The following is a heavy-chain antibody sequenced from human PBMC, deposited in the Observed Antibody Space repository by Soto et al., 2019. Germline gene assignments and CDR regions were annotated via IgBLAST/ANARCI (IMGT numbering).Heavy chain of an antibody. CDR2: IYYTGNT. Sequence: QVQLQESGPGLVKPSETLSLTCTVSGGSMTSYYWSWIRQPPGKGLEWIGFIYYTGNTKYNASLRSRATISVDTSKNLFSLKLKSVTAADTAVYYCARRIIALEIFDYWGQGTVVTVSS. CDR3: ARRIIALEIFDY. J-gene: IGHJ4*02. CDR1: GGSMTSYY. V-gene: IGHV4-59*08. D-gene: IGHD3-10*01.